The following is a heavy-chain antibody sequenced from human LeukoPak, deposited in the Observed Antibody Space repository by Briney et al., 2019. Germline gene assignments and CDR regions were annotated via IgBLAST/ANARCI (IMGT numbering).Heavy chain of an antibody. Sequence: SETLSLTCTVSGGSISSSSYYWGWIRQPPGKGLEWIGSIYYSGSTYYNPSLKSRVTISVDTSKNQFSLKLSSVTAADTAVYYCARHLSGDCYGSSGFYYFDYWGQGTLVTVSS. V-gene: IGHV4-39*01. CDR2: IYYSGST. CDR3: ARHLSGDCYGSSGFYYFDY. CDR1: GGSISSSSYY. J-gene: IGHJ4*02. D-gene: IGHD3-22*01.